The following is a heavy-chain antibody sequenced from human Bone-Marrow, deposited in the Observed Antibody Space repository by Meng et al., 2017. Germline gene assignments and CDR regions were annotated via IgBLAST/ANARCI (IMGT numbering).Heavy chain of an antibody. D-gene: IGHD3-9*01. CDR1: GDPISSSSYY. Sequence: SETLSLTCTVSGDPISSSSYYWGWIRQPPGKWLGWIGSIYYSGSTYYNPSLKSRVSISVDTSKNQFSLKLSSVTAADTAVYYCARVGDAYYDILTGTPFDYWGQGTLVTVSS. CDR2: IYYSGST. V-gene: IGHV4-39*07. CDR3: ARVGDAYYDILTGTPFDY. J-gene: IGHJ4*02.